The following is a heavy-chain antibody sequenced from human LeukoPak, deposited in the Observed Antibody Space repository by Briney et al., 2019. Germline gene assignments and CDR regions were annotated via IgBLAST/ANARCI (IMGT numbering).Heavy chain of an antibody. CDR3: ARGYYYDSSGPTFDY. D-gene: IGHD3-22*01. V-gene: IGHV1-2*02. CDR1: GYTFTVYY. CDR2: INPHSGGT. J-gene: IGHJ4*02. Sequence: GASVKVSCKASGYTFTVYYIHWVRQAPGQGPEWMGWINPHSGGTNYAQKFQGRVTMTRDTSISTAYMELSRLRSDDTAVYYCARGYYYDSSGPTFDYWGQGTLVTVSS.